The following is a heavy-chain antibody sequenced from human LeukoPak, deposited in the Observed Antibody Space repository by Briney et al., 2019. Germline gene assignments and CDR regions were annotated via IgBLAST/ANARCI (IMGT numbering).Heavy chain of an antibody. J-gene: IGHJ3*02. Sequence: SETLSLTCTVSGGSISSSSYYWGWIRQPPGKGLEWIGSIYYSGSTYYNPSLKSRVTISVDTSKNQFSLKLSSVTAADTAVYYCARQEVPRFLEWLPNFDAFDIWGQGTMVTVSS. D-gene: IGHD3-3*01. V-gene: IGHV4-39*01. CDR3: ARQEVPRFLEWLPNFDAFDI. CDR2: IYYSGST. CDR1: GGSISSSSYY.